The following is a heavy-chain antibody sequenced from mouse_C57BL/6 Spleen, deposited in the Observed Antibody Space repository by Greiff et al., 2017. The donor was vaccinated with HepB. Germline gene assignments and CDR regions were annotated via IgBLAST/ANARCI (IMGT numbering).Heavy chain of an antibody. J-gene: IGHJ3*01. V-gene: IGHV1-26*01. CDR2: INPNNGGT. CDR1: GYTFTDYY. CDR3: ARDGNYAY. D-gene: IGHD2-1*01. Sequence: EVKLQQSGPELVKPGASVKISCKASGYTFTDYYMNWVKQSHGKSLEWIGDINPNNGGTSYNQKFKGKATLTVDKSSSTAYMELRSLTSEDSAVYYFARDGNYAYWGQGTLVTVSA.